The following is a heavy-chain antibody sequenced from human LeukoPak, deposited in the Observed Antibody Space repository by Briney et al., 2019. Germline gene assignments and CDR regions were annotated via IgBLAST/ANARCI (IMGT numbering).Heavy chain of an antibody. CDR1: GFTFSSYA. CDR3: AKSGRAETYYYDT. CDR2: ISGSGGST. V-gene: IGHV3-23*01. Sequence: PGGSLRLSCAASGFTFSSYAMTWVRQAPGKGLEWVSAISGSGGSTYYADSVKGRFTISRDNSKNTLYLQMNSLRAEDTAVYYCAKSGRAETYYYDTWGQGTLVTVSS. J-gene: IGHJ4*02. D-gene: IGHD3-22*01.